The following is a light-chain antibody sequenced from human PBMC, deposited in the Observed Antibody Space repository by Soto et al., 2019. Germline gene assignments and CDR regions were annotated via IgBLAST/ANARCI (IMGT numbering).Light chain of an antibody. CDR3: ETWDGNTRV. CDR1: SGHSSYI. V-gene: IGLV4-60*02. CDR2: LEGSGSY. Sequence: QPVLTQSSSASASQGSSVKLTCTLSSGHSSYIIAWHQQQPGKAPRYLMKLEGSGSYNKGSGVPDRFSGSSSGADRYLTISNLQFEDEADYYCETWDGNTRVFGGGTKLTVL. J-gene: IGLJ3*02.